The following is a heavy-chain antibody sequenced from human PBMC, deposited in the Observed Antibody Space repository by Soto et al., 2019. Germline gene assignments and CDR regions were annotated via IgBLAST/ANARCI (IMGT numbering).Heavy chain of an antibody. CDR2: IYWNDDK. J-gene: IGHJ4*02. CDR3: ALRALYYSDFDCFDF. V-gene: IGHV2-5*01. D-gene: IGHD4-17*01. Sequence: ESGPKLVNPTQTLTLTCTFSEFSLSTSGVGVGWIRQPPGNALEWLALIYWNDDKRYRPSLKSRLTITKDTSKNQVVLTMTNMDPLDTGTYYCALRALYYSDFDCFDFWDQGTLVTVSS. CDR1: EFSLSTSGVG.